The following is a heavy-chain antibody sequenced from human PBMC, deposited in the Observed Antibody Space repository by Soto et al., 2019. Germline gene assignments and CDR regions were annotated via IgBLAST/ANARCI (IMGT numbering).Heavy chain of an antibody. D-gene: IGHD3-10*01. J-gene: IGHJ5*02. CDR3: ARDNNWFGELLLNWFDP. V-gene: IGHV1-69*06. Sequence: QVQLVQSGAEVKKPGSSVKVSCKASGGTFSSYAISWVRQAPGQGLEWMGGIIPIFGTANYAQKFQGRVTITADKSTSTAYMELSSLRSEDTAVYYCARDNNWFGELLLNWFDPWGKGTRVTVSS. CDR2: IIPIFGTA. CDR1: GGTFSSYA.